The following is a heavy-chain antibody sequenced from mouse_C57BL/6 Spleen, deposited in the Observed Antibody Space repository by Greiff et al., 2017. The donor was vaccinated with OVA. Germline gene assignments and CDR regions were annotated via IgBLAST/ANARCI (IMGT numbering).Heavy chain of an antibody. D-gene: IGHD1-1*01. V-gene: IGHV1-47*01. Sequence: QVQLQQSGAELVKPGASVKMSCKASGYTFTTYPIEWMKQNHGKSLEWIGNFHPYNDDTKYNEKFKGKATLTVEKSSSTVYLELSRLTSDDSAVYYCAILIYYYGSSYGSGAMDYWGQGTSVTVSS. CDR2: FHPYNDDT. J-gene: IGHJ4*01. CDR3: AILIYYYGSSYGSGAMDY. CDR1: GYTFTTYP.